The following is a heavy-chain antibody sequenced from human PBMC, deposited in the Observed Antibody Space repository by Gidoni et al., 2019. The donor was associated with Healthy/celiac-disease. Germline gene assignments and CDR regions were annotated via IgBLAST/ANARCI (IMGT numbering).Heavy chain of an antibody. CDR1: GFTFSSYG. D-gene: IGHD6-19*01. Sequence: QVQLVESGGGVVQPGRSLRLSCAASGFTFSSYGMHWVRQAPGKGLEWVAVIWYDGSNKYYADSVKGRFTISRDNSKNTLYLQMNSLRAEDTAVYYCAREKPSGWSPDAFDIWGQGTMVTVSS. V-gene: IGHV3-33*01. CDR3: AREKPSGWSPDAFDI. J-gene: IGHJ3*02. CDR2: IWYDGSNK.